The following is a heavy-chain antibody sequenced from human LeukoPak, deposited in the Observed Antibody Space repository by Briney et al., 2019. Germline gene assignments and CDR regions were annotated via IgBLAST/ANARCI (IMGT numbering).Heavy chain of an antibody. CDR2: IYTSGST. V-gene: IGHV4-61*02. D-gene: IGHD1-26*01. CDR3: ARAQGYSGSYMRY. CDR1: GGSISSGSYY. Sequence: PSETLSLTCTVSGGSISSGSYYWRWIRQPAGKGLEWIGRIYTSGSTNYNPSLKSRVTISVDTSKNQFSLKLSSVTAADTAVYYCARAQGYSGSYMRYWGQGTLVTVSS. J-gene: IGHJ4*02.